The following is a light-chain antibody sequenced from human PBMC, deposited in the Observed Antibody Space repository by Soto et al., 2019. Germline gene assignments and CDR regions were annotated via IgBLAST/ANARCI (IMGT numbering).Light chain of an antibody. Sequence: QSALTQPASVSGSPGQSMTISCTGTSSDVGGYNYVSWYQQHPGKAPKLMIYDVSNRPSGVSNRFSGSKSANTASLTISGLQAEDEADYYCSSYTSSSTLYVFGTGTKLTVL. CDR2: DVS. CDR3: SSYTSSSTLYV. J-gene: IGLJ1*01. CDR1: SSDVGGYNY. V-gene: IGLV2-14*03.